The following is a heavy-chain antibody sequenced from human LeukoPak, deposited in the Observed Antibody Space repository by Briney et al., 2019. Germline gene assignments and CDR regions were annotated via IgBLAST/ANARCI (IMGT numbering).Heavy chain of an antibody. J-gene: IGHJ2*01. CDR3: ARGGVRDTSGWSNWYFDL. V-gene: IGHV1-46*01. CDR1: GDIFSTYY. D-gene: IGHD3-22*01. Sequence: VSVEVSCKASGDIFSTYYIQWVRQAPGQGLEWMGMINPQGGTTSYAQKFQDRVTMTRDTSTSTVYMQLSSLRSEDTAVYYCARGGVRDTSGWSNWYFDLWGRGTLVTVSS. CDR2: INPQGGTT.